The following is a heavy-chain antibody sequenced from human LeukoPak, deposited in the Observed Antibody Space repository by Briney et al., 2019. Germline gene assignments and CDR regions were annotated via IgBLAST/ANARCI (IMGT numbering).Heavy chain of an antibody. Sequence: GGSLRLSCTASGFTFGDYAMSWFRQAPGKGLEWVGFIRSKAYGGTTEYAASVKGRFAISRDDSKSIAYLQMNSLKTEDTAVYYCTRDVDYYDSSGYYPADIWGQGTMVTVSS. V-gene: IGHV3-49*03. D-gene: IGHD3-22*01. J-gene: IGHJ3*02. CDR2: IRSKAYGGTT. CDR1: GFTFGDYA. CDR3: TRDVDYYDSSGYYPADI.